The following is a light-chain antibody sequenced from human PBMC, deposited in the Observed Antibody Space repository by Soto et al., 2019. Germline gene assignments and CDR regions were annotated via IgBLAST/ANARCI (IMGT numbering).Light chain of an antibody. J-gene: IGKJ1*01. CDR2: LGS. CDR3: MQALQTPWT. CDR1: QSLLHSNGYNY. V-gene: IGKV2-28*01. Sequence: DLVMTQSPLSLPVTPGEPASISCRSSQSLLHSNGYNYFDWYLQKPGQSPQLLIYLGSNRASGVPDRFSGSGSGTDFTLKISRVEAEDVGVYYCMQALQTPWTFGQVTKVEIK.